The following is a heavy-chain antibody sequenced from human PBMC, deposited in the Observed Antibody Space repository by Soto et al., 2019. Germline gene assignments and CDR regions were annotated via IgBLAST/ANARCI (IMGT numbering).Heavy chain of an antibody. Sequence: GGSLRLSCAASGFTFSSYGMHWVRQAPGKGLEWVAVISYDGSNKYYADSVKGRFTISRDNSKNTLYLQMNSLRAEDTAVYYCARDRSFRGSGKAYGMDVWGQGTTVTVSS. CDR2: ISYDGSNK. CDR1: GFTFSSYG. D-gene: IGHD3-10*01. J-gene: IGHJ6*02. V-gene: IGHV3-30*03. CDR3: ARDRSFRGSGKAYGMDV.